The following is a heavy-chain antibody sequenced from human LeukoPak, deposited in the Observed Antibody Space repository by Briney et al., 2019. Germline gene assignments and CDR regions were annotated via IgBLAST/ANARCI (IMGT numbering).Heavy chain of an antibody. CDR1: GGSISGYH. CDR3: VRLDRPEGPTGDASDV. J-gene: IGHJ3*01. Sequence: SETLSLTCTVSGGSISGYHWSWIRQPPGKGLEWIGYVDYNGNTNYSPSLRGRVTMSLDMSKNQFSVEMNWVTAADTAMFYCVRLDRPEGPTGDASDVWGQGTMVTVSS. CDR2: VDYNGNT. D-gene: IGHD1-14*01. V-gene: IGHV4-59*08.